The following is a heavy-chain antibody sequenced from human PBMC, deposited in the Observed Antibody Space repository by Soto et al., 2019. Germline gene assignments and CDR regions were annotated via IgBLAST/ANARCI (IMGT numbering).Heavy chain of an antibody. Sequence: QVQLQESGPGLVKPSQTLSLTCTVSGGSIRSGGYYWSWVRQNPRKGLEWFGNIYYSGNTYYNPSLKSRLTISVDTSKNQFSLNLSSVTAADTAVYYCARDRLMATAGTARHYFGLDVWGQGTTVTVSS. V-gene: IGHV4-31*03. D-gene: IGHD5-18*01. CDR2: IYYSGNT. J-gene: IGHJ6*02. CDR3: ARDRLMATAGTARHYFGLDV. CDR1: GGSIRSGGYY.